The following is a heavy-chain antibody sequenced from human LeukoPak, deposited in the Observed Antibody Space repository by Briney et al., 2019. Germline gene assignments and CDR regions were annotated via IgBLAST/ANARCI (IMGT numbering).Heavy chain of an antibody. D-gene: IGHD1-26*01. CDR3: ARVSGSYYYYYYGMDV. J-gene: IGHJ6*02. CDR2: IYYSGST. V-gene: IGHV4-31*03. Sequence: PSQTLSLTCTVSGGSISSGGYYWSWIRQHPGKGLEWIGYIYYSGSTYYNPSLKSRVTISVDTSKNQFSLKLSSVTAADTAVYYCARVSGSYYYYYYGMDVWGQGTTVTVSS. CDR1: GGSISSGGYY.